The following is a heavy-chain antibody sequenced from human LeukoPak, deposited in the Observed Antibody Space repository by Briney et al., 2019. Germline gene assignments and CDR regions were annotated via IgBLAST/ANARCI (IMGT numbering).Heavy chain of an antibody. J-gene: IGHJ5*02. V-gene: IGHV1-69*13. CDR3: ARARSSSSAFVYSWFDP. CDR1: GGTFGSYA. D-gene: IGHD6-6*01. CDR2: IIPIFGTA. Sequence: GASVKVSCKASGGTFGSYAISWVRQAPGQGLEWMGGIIPIFGTANYAQKFQGRVTITADESTSTAYMELSSLRSEDTAVYYCARARSSSSAFVYSWFDPRGQGTLVTVSS.